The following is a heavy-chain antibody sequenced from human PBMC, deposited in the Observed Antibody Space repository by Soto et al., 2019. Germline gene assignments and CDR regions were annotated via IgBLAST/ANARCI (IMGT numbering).Heavy chain of an antibody. CDR2: IDYRENT. CDR1: GVSITSGDYY. CDR3: ARFYCSSSSCPPPGYFDY. J-gene: IGHJ4*02. V-gene: IGHV4-30-4*02. Sequence: SETLSLTCTVSGVSITSGDYYWNWIRQPPGKGLEWIGNIDYRENTYYNSSLKSRLTISLDTSKNQFSLKLSSVTAADTAVYYCARFYCSSSSCPPPGYFDYWGQGTLVTVSS. D-gene: IGHD2-2*01.